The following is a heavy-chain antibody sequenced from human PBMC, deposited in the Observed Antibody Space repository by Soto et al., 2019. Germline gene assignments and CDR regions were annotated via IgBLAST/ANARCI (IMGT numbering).Heavy chain of an antibody. CDR2: IGTAGDP. CDR1: GFTFSSYD. D-gene: IGHD3-9*01. J-gene: IGHJ6*02. V-gene: IGHV3-13*05. Sequence: TGGSLRLSCAASGFTFSSYDMHWVRQATGKGLEWVSAIGTAGDPYYPGSVKGRFTISRENAKNSLYPQMNSLRAGDTAVYYCARGRHYDILTGYTFYGMDVWGQGTTVTVSS. CDR3: ARGRHYDILTGYTFYGMDV.